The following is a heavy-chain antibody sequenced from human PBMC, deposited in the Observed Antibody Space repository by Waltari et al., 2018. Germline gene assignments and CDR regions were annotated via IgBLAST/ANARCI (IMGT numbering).Heavy chain of an antibody. CDR1: GYTFTSYD. V-gene: IGHV1-3*01. CDR2: INAGNGNT. CDR3: ARDIKIMGAPIWY. J-gene: IGHJ4*02. Sequence: QVQLVQSGAEVTKPGAAVKASCKASGYTFTSYDMHWVRQAPGQRLEWMGWINAGNGNTKYSQKFQGRVTITRDTSASTAYMELSSLRSEDTAMYYCARDIKIMGAPIWYWGQGTLVTVSS. D-gene: IGHD1-26*01.